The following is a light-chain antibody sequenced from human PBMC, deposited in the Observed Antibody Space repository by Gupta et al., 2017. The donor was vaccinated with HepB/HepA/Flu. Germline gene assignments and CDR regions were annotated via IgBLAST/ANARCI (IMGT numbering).Light chain of an antibody. CDR1: QSVSSN. Sequence: EIVMTQSPATLFVSPGERATLPCRASQSVSSNLAWYQQKPGQAPRLLIYGASTRATGIPARFSCSGSGTEFTLTISSLQSEDYAVYYCQQYNNWPPWTFGQGTRVEIK. CDR3: QQYNNWPPWT. CDR2: GAS. J-gene: IGKJ1*01. V-gene: IGKV3-15*01.